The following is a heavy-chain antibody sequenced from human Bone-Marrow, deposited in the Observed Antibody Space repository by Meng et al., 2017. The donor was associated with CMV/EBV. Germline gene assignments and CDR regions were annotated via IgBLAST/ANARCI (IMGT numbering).Heavy chain of an antibody. CDR1: GFTFSSYW. CDR3: AISSVVVVAADFDY. J-gene: IGHJ4*02. CDR2: ISSSSSYI. Sequence: GESLKISCAASGFTFSSYWMHWVRQAPGKGLEWVSSISSSSSYIYYADSLKGRFTISRDNAKNPLYLQMNSLRAEDTAVYYCAISSVVVVAADFDYWAGEPWSPSPQ. V-gene: IGHV3-21*01. D-gene: IGHD2-15*01.